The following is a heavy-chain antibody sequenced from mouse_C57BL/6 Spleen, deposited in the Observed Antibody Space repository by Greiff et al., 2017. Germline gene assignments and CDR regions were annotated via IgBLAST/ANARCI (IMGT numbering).Heavy chain of an antibody. CDR2: ISGGGGNT. J-gene: IGHJ4*01. V-gene: IGHV5-9*01. CDR3: ARQDPYYYGSSYDAMDY. Sequence: EVHLVESGGGLVKPGGSLKLSCAASGFTFSSYTMSWVRQTPEKRLEWVATISGGGGNTYYPDSVKGRFTISRDNAKNTLYLQMSSLRSEDTALYYCARQDPYYYGSSYDAMDYWGQGTSVTVSS. D-gene: IGHD1-1*01. CDR1: GFTFSSYT.